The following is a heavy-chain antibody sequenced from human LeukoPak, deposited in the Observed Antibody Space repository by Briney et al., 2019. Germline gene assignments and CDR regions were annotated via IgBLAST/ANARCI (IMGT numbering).Heavy chain of an antibody. J-gene: IGHJ3*02. CDR1: GDSIRSNYYY. Sequence: PSETLSLTCSVSGDSIRSNYYYWGWIRQPPGKGLEWIGLMYYSGSTYYNPSLKGRVTISVDTSINQSSLHIIHLTSSETAIYLCARMRGTKMDAFYIWGQGTVLTVSS. D-gene: IGHD2-8*01. CDR2: MYYSGST. V-gene: IGHV4-39*07. CDR3: ARMRGTKMDAFYI.